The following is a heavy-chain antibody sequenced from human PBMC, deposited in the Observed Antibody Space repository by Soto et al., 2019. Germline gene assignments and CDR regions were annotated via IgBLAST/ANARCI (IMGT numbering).Heavy chain of an antibody. V-gene: IGHV1-18*01. J-gene: IGHJ2*01. Sequence: WVRQELGQGLEWMGWISADNGKTKYGQKFQGRVTMTTDTSTSTAYMELRSLRSDDTAVFFRAKADLRVRSTVTAFLLKRSSDL. CDR3: AKADLRVRSTVTAFLLKRSSDL. CDR2: ISADNGKT. D-gene: IGHD6-13*01.